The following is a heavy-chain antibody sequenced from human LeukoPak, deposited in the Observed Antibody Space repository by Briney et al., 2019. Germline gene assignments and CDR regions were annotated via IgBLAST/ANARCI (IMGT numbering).Heavy chain of an antibody. CDR2: ISSNGGGT. Sequence: GGSLRLSCAASGFTFSIYGMSWVRQAPGKGLQWVSAISSNGGGTFYADSVKGRFIISRDNSKNTLYLQMNSLRAEDTALYYCAKDLSSGTGRGFDYWGQGTLVTVSS. CDR3: AKDLSSGTGRGFDY. V-gene: IGHV3-23*01. J-gene: IGHJ4*02. CDR1: GFTFSIYG. D-gene: IGHD3/OR15-3a*01.